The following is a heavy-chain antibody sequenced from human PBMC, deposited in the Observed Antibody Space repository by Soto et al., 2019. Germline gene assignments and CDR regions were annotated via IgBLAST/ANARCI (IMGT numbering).Heavy chain of an antibody. CDR2: VLPILGTT. Sequence: QVQLVQSGAEVKKPGSSVKVSCQTSGDSFTRYGISWVRQAPGQGLEWMLTVLPILGTTNYAQKFKGRVTLTTDDSKSTAYMELTSLTSEDTGMYYCARDRALRGFDYWGQGSLVTVS. J-gene: IGHJ4*02. V-gene: IGHV1-69*11. CDR3: ARDRALRGFDY. D-gene: IGHD3-10*01. CDR1: GDSFTRYG.